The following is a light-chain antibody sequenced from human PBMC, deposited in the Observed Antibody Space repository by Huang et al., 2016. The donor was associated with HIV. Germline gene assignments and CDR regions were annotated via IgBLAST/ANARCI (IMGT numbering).Light chain of an antibody. Sequence: EIVLTQSPGTLSLSPGERATLSCRASQSVTNSFLAWYQQKPGQAPRLLIYGASSRATGIPGRFSGSASGTDFTLTITRLEPEDFAVYYCQQYSTSPPMYTFGRGTKLEI. CDR1: QSVTNSF. CDR2: GAS. J-gene: IGKJ2*01. CDR3: QQYSTSPPMYT. V-gene: IGKV3-20*01.